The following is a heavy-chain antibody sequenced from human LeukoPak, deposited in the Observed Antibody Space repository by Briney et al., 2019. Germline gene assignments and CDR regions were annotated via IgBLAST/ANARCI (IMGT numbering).Heavy chain of an antibody. Sequence: GGSLRLSCAASEFSVGSNYMTWVRQAPGKGLEWVSLIYSGGSTYYADSVKGRFTISRDNSKNTLYLQMNSLRAEDTAVYYCARVRLAGYSSGWTDYWGQGTLVTVSS. CDR2: IYSGGST. V-gene: IGHV3-66*01. CDR3: ARVRLAGYSSGWTDY. CDR1: EFSVGSNY. D-gene: IGHD6-19*01. J-gene: IGHJ4*02.